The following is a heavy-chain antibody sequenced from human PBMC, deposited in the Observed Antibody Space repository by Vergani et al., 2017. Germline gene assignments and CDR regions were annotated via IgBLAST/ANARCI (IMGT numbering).Heavy chain of an antibody. D-gene: IGHD2-21*02. J-gene: IGHJ4*02. CDR2: ISSSSSTI. Sequence: EVQLVESGGGLVQPGGSLRLSCAASGFTFSSYSMNWVRQAPGKGLEWVSYISSSSSTIYYADSVKGRFTISRDNAKNSRYLQMNSLRAEDTAVYYCARVKVVVTATTFDYWGQGTLVTVSS. CDR1: GFTFSSYS. CDR3: ARVKVVVTATTFDY. V-gene: IGHV3-48*01.